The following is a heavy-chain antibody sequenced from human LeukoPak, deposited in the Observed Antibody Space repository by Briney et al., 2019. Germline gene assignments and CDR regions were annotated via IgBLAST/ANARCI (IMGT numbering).Heavy chain of an antibody. CDR3: AREAPISDSGNYYKSLGY. J-gene: IGHJ4*02. CDR1: GGSFSGHY. Sequence: SETLSLTCAVYGGSFSGHYWSWIRQPPGKGLEWIGEINHSGSTNYNPPLKSRVTISVDTSKNQFSLKLRSVTAADTAVYYCAREAPISDSGNYYKSLGYWGQGTLVTVSS. D-gene: IGHD3-10*01. CDR2: INHSGST. V-gene: IGHV4-34*01.